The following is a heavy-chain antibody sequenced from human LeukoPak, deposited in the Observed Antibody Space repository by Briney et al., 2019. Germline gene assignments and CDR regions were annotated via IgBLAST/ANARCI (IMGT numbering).Heavy chain of an antibody. Sequence: SETLSLTCAVFGGSFSGYYWSWIRQPPGKGLEWIGEINHSGSTNYNPSLKSRVTISIDTSKNQFSLKLSSVTAADTAIYYCARPLHCSSTTCYDWFDPWGQGTLVPVSS. J-gene: IGHJ5*02. D-gene: IGHD2-2*01. V-gene: IGHV4-34*01. CDR1: GGSFSGYY. CDR2: INHSGST. CDR3: ARPLHCSSTTCYDWFDP.